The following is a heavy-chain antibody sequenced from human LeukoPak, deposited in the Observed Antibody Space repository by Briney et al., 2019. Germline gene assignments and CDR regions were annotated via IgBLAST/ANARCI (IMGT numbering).Heavy chain of an antibody. D-gene: IGHD4-23*01. CDR2: IYPGDSDT. Sequence: GESLKISCQGSGYSFSTYWIGWVRQMPGKGLEWMGIIYPGDSDTRYSPSFQGQVTISADESISTAYLQWSSLKTSDTAMYYCARPLNGGNIYWGQGTLVTVSS. V-gene: IGHV5-51*01. CDR1: GYSFSTYW. CDR3: ARPLNGGNIY. J-gene: IGHJ4*02.